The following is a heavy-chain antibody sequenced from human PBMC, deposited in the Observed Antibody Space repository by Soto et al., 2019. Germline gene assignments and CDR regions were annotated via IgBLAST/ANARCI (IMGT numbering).Heavy chain of an antibody. V-gene: IGHV4-34*01. CDR1: GGSFSGYY. D-gene: IGHD2-8*02. CDR2: INHSGST. CDR3: ARDKITGLFDY. J-gene: IGHJ4*02. Sequence: QVQLQQWGAGLLKPSETLSLTCAVYGGSFSGYYWTWIRQPPGTGLEWIGEINHSGSTNYNPSLKXRXTXSXXTSKNPFSLTLTSVTAADTAVYYCARDKITGLFDYWGQGTLVTVSS.